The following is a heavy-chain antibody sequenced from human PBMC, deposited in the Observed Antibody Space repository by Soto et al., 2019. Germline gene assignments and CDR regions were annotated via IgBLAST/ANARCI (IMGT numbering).Heavy chain of an antibody. J-gene: IGHJ4*02. CDR3: ARGRGTYYADS. CDR1: GVTFSGHW. D-gene: IGHD1-26*01. Sequence: EVRLVESGGALVPPGGALRLTCEASGVTFSGHWMHWVRRAPGKGLVWVSHIDTDGSTGGTSYADSVKGRFTVSRDDSNDRLYLQMNDLRVEDTAVYYCARGRGTYYADSWGQGTLVTVSS. CDR2: IDTDGSTGGT. V-gene: IGHV3-74*03.